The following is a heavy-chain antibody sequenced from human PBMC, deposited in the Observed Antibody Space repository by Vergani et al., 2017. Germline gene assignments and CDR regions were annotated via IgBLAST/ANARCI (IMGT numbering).Heavy chain of an antibody. D-gene: IGHD3-22*01. CDR3: ASLYGRDSSGSKYFDY. J-gene: IGHJ4*02. Sequence: EVQLVQSGAEVKKPGESLKISCQISGYSFTNYWIGWVRQMPGKGLEWMGIIHPADSDTRYSPSFQGQVTISDDKSISTAYLQRSSLRASDSAMYYCASLYGRDSSGSKYFDYWGQGTLVTVSS. CDR1: GYSFTNYW. V-gene: IGHV5-51*01. CDR2: IHPADSDT.